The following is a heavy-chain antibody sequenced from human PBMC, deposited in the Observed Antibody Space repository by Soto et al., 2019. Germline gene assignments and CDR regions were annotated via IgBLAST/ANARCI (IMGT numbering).Heavy chain of an antibody. CDR3: ARAQYYDILTGYYYYYYGMDV. J-gene: IGHJ6*02. CDR1: GGSISSYY. V-gene: IGHV4-59*01. Sequence: SETLSLTCTVSGGSISSYYWSWIRQPPGKGLEWIGYIYYSGSTNYNPSLKSRVTISVDTSKNEFSLKLSSVTAADTAVYYCARAQYYDILTGYYYYYYGMDVWGQGTTVTVSS. CDR2: IYYSGST. D-gene: IGHD3-9*01.